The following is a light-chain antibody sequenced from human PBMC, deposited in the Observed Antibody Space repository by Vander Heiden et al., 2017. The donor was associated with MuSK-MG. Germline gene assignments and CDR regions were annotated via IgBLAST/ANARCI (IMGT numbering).Light chain of an antibody. CDR3: SSSTSSSTWV. CDR1: SSDVGGYNY. Sequence: QFALTQPASVSGSPGQSITISCTGTSSDVGGYNYVSWYQQHPGKAPKLMRYDVSNRPSGVSNRFSGSKSGNTASLTISGLQAEDEADYYCSSSTSSSTWVFGGGTKLTVL. J-gene: IGLJ3*02. V-gene: IGLV2-14*01. CDR2: DVS.